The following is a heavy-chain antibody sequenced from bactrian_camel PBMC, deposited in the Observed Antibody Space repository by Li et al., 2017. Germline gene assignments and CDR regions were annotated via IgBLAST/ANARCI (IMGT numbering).Heavy chain of an antibody. CDR2: IDSWGTT. J-gene: IGHJ4*01. Sequence: HVQLVESGGGSVESGGSLKLSCEASGYSIGHYCMGWFRQAPDKEREGVAAIDSWGTTRVVDSVQGRFTISRDNAKNTVYLQMNSLKPEDTGVYYCTADPYAVVAGSRTCAGESSRGTQVTVS. V-gene: IGHV3S53*01. D-gene: IGHD6*01. CDR1: GYSIGHYC.